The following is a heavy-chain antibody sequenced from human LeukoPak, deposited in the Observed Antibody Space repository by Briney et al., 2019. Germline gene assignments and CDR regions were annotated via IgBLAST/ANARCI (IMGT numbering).Heavy chain of an antibody. Sequence: PSETLSLTCTVSSGSISSYYWSWIRQPPGKGREWIAYIYYSVSTNYNPSLKSRLTISIATSNNQFSLKLSSVTAADTAVYYCARREHSSGWNYFASWGQGTLVTVSS. V-gene: IGHV4-59*08. CDR1: SGSISSYY. D-gene: IGHD6-19*01. CDR3: ARREHSSGWNYFAS. J-gene: IGHJ4*02. CDR2: IYYSVST.